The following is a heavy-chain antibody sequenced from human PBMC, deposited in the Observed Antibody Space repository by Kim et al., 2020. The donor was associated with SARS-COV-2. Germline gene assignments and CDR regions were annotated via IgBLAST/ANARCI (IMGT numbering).Heavy chain of an antibody. CDR1: GYTFTSYG. V-gene: IGHV1-18*01. J-gene: IGHJ2*01. Sequence: ASVKVSCKASGYTFTSYGISWVRQAPGQGLEWMGWISAYNGNTNYAQKLQGRVTMTTDTSTSTAYMELRSLRSDDTAVYYCARTVALYSSSPLSYWYFDLWGRGTLFTVSS. CDR2: ISAYNGNT. CDR3: ARTVALYSSSPLSYWYFDL. D-gene: IGHD6-13*01.